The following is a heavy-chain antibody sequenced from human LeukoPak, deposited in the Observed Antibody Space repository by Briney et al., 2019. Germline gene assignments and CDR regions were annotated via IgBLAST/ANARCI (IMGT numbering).Heavy chain of an antibody. J-gene: IGHJ4*02. Sequence: PSETLSLTCTVSGGSISSYYWSWIRQPQGKGLEWIGYIYYSGSTNYNPSLKSRVTISVDTSKNQFSLKLSSVTAADTAVYYCARYSYGSGLGYWGQGTLVTVSS. CDR1: GGSISSYY. CDR3: ARYSYGSGLGY. CDR2: IYYSGST. V-gene: IGHV4-59*12. D-gene: IGHD5-18*01.